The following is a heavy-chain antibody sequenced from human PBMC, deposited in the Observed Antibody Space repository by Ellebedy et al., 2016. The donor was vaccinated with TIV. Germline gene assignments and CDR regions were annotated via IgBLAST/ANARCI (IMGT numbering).Heavy chain of an antibody. CDR1: GFTFSSYY. CDR2: ISGSGGNI. CDR3: TYSSSCDY. V-gene: IGHV3-23*01. J-gene: IGHJ4*02. Sequence: ESLKISXPASGFTFSSYYMNWDRQAPGKGLERVSTISGSGGNIYYADSVKARFTISRDNSKKTLDLQMNSLRAEDTALYYCTYSSSCDYWGQGTLVTVSS. D-gene: IGHD6-6*01.